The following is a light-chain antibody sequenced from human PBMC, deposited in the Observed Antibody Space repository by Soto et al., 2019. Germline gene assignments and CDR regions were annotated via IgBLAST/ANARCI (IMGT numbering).Light chain of an antibody. Sequence: DIVKTQSPDSLAVSLGERATINCKSSQSVLYSTNNKNYLAWYQQKPGQPPKLLIYWAATRESGVPDRFSGSGSGTDFTLTISSLQAEDVAVYYCQQYYITPLTFGGGTKVEIK. J-gene: IGKJ4*01. CDR2: WAA. CDR3: QQYYITPLT. CDR1: QSVLYSTNNKNY. V-gene: IGKV4-1*01.